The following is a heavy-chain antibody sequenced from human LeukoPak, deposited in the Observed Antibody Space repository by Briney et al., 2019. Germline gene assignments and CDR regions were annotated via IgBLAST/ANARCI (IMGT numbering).Heavy chain of an antibody. J-gene: IGHJ4*02. CDR1: GYTFTSYG. CDR2: ISAYNAKT. Sequence: GASVKVSCKTSGYTFTSYGITWVRQAPGEGPERMGWISAYNAKTDYARSLQGRLTMTTDTSTATVYMELKSLWSDDTAVYYCARCWSFDRGYCDYWGQGSLVTVSS. CDR3: ARCWSFDRGYCDY. V-gene: IGHV1-18*01.